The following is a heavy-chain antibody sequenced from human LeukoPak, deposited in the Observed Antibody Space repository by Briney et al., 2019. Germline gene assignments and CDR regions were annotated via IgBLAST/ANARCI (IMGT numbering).Heavy chain of an antibody. CDR1: GFTFDGYT. J-gene: IGHJ4*01. D-gene: IGHD2-21*01. Sequence: GGSLRLSCAASGFTFDGYTMHWVRQAPGKGLEWVAAISYDGNNKFYADSVKGRFTVSRDNSKNTLYLQVNSLRADDTAVYYCARDVRGKYSIDDWGHGTLVTVSS. CDR3: ARDVRGKYSIDD. CDR2: ISYDGNNK. V-gene: IGHV3-30-3*01.